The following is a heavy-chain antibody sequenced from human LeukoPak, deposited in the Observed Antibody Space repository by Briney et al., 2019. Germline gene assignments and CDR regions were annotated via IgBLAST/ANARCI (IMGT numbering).Heavy chain of an antibody. J-gene: IGHJ6*02. CDR2: MNPNSGNT. Sequence: ASVKVSCKASGYTFTSYDINWVRQATGQGLEWMGWMNPNSGNTGYAQEFQGRVTMTRNTSISTAYMELSSLRSEDTAVYYCARGTVVKQWLLFFYYYGMDVWGQGTTVTVSS. CDR1: GYTFTSYD. V-gene: IGHV1-8*01. CDR3: ARGTVVKQWLLFFYYYGMDV. D-gene: IGHD6-19*01.